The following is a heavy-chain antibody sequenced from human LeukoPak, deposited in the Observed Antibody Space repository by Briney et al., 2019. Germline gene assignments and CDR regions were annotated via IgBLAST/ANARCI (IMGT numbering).Heavy chain of an antibody. D-gene: IGHD2-2*02. Sequence: GSLRLSCAASGFTFSSYAMHWVRPAPGKGLGWVAVISYDGSNKYYADSVKGRFTISRDNSKNTLYLQMNSLRAEDTAVYYCARATLGYCSSTSCYNYYGMDVWGQGTTVTVSS. CDR3: ARATLGYCSSTSCYNYYGMDV. CDR1: GFTFSSYA. J-gene: IGHJ6*02. CDR2: ISYDGSNK. V-gene: IGHV3-30-3*01.